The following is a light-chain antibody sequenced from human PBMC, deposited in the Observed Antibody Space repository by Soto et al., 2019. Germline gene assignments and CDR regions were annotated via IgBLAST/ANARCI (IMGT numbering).Light chain of an antibody. Sequence: QSALSQPASVSGSPGQSITISCTGTSSDVGGYNYVSWYQQHPGKDPKLIIHDVTFRPSGVSDRFSGSKSGNTASLTISGLQAEDEADYHCCSYSSSSTLPYVFGTGTKVTVL. CDR3: CSYSSSSTLPYV. CDR1: SSDVGGYNY. CDR2: DVT. J-gene: IGLJ1*01. V-gene: IGLV2-14*03.